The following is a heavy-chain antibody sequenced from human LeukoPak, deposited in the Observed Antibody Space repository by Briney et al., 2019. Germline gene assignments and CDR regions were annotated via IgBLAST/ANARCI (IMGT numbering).Heavy chain of an antibody. Sequence: QAGGSLRLSCAASGFTFSSHWMHWVRQAPGKGLVWVSRINTDGRSRDYADSVKGRFTISRDNAKNTLYLQMNSLRAEDTAVYYCARGPYTILTAPYFDYWGQGTLVTVSS. CDR3: ARGPYTILTAPYFDY. J-gene: IGHJ4*02. CDR2: INTDGRSR. V-gene: IGHV3-74*01. CDR1: GFTFSSHW. D-gene: IGHD3-9*01.